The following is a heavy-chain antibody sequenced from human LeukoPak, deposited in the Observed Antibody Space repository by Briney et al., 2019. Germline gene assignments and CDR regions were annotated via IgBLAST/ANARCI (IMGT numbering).Heavy chain of an antibody. J-gene: IGHJ5*02. CDR1: GFPFSSYA. Sequence: GGSLRLSCGASGFPFSSYAMHWVRQAPGKGLEWVADISYEGSNKYYADSVKGRFTISRDNPKNTLYLQMNSLRAEDTAVYYCARARIAAALGNWFDPWGQGTLVTVSS. CDR3: ARARIAAALGNWFDP. V-gene: IGHV3-30-3*01. D-gene: IGHD6-13*01. CDR2: ISYEGSNK.